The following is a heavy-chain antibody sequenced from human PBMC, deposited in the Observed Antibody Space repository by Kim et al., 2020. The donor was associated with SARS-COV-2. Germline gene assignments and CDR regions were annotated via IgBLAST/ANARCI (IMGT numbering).Heavy chain of an antibody. D-gene: IGHD6-19*01. Sequence: GGSLRLSCAASGFTFSSYAMHWVRQAPGKGLEWVAVISYDGSNKYYADSVKGRFTISRDNSKNTLYLQMNSLRAEDTAVYYCARYTSSGWYLLLPGKTYGMDVWGQGTTVTVSS. CDR1: GFTFSSYA. CDR3: ARYTSSGWYLLLPGKTYGMDV. J-gene: IGHJ6*02. V-gene: IGHV3-30*04. CDR2: ISYDGSNK.